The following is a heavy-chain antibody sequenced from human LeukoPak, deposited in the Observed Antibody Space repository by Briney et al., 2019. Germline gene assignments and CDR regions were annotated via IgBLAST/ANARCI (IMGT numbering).Heavy chain of an antibody. Sequence: SETLSLTCTVSGGSISSDDYCWSWIRQPPGQGLEWIGYIYYSGSTYYNPSLKSRVTISVDTSNNQFSLKLTSVTAADTAIYYCARDTYADDARAFDIWGQGTMVTVSS. CDR2: IYYSGST. D-gene: IGHD4-17*01. CDR1: GGSISSDDYC. CDR3: ARDTYADDARAFDI. V-gene: IGHV4-30-4*08. J-gene: IGHJ3*02.